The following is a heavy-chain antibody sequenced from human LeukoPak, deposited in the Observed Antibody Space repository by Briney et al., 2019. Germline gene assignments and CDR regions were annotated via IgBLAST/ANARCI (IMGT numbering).Heavy chain of an antibody. D-gene: IGHD3-22*01. CDR2: IPIFGTA. J-gene: IGHJ4*02. Sequence: IPIFGTANYAQKFQGRVTITTDESTSTAYMELSSLRSEDTAVYYCASTMIVVVITSGSFDYWGQGTLVTVSS. V-gene: IGHV1-69*05. CDR3: ASTMIVVVITSGSFDY.